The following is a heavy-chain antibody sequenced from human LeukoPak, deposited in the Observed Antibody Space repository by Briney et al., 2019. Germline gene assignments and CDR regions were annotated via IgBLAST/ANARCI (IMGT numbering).Heavy chain of an antibody. D-gene: IGHD1-26*01. CDR1: GFTFSSYA. J-gene: IGHJ4*02. Sequence: GGSLRLSCAASGFTFSSYAMSWVRQAPGKGLEWVSAISGSGGSTYYADSVKGRFTISRDNSKNTLYLQMHSLRAEDTAVYYCARQGSVGIVDYWGQGTLVTVSS. CDR3: ARQGSVGIVDY. V-gene: IGHV3-23*01. CDR2: ISGSGGST.